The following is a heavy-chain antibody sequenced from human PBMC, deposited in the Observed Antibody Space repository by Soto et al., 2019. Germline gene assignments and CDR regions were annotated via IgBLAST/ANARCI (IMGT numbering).Heavy chain of an antibody. CDR2: IKSKTDGGTT. Sequence: GGSLRLSCAASGFTFSNAWMSWVRQAPGKGLEWVGRIKSKTDGGTTDYAAPVKGRFTISRDDSKNTLYLQMNSLKTEDTAVYYCTTDREASAGLLGRPPPDYWGQGTLVTVAS. CDR3: TTDREASAGLLGRPPPDY. J-gene: IGHJ4*02. D-gene: IGHD6-13*01. CDR1: GFTFSNAW. V-gene: IGHV3-15*01.